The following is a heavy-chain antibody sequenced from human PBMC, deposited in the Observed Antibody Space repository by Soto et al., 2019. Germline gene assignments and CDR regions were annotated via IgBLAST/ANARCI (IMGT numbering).Heavy chain of an antibody. CDR2: ISAHNGNK. CDR3: ASEPNCFDY. J-gene: IGHJ4*02. CDR1: GYTFTSYG. V-gene: IGHV1-18*01. Sequence: QVQLVQSGAEVKKPGASVKVSCKASGYTFTSYGISWVRQAPGQGLEWMGWISAHNGNKKYAQKLQGRVTMPTDTSTSTAYMEPRGLRSDDTAVYYCASEPNCFDYWGQGTLVTVSS.